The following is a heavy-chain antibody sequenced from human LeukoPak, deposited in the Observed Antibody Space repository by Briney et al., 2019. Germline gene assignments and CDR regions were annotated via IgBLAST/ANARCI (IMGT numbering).Heavy chain of an antibody. CDR1: GFSLSTTGMC. V-gene: IGHV2-70*01. D-gene: IGHD3-22*01. Sequence: SGPTLVNPPQPLTLTCTFSGFSLSTTGMCVSWIRQPPGKALEWLAPFDWDDDKHYSTSLKTRLTISKDTSKNQVVLTMTNMDPADTATYYCARTRGQYYYDSSGYPFDYWGQGTLVTVSS. J-gene: IGHJ4*02. CDR2: FDWDDDK. CDR3: ARTRGQYYYDSSGYPFDY.